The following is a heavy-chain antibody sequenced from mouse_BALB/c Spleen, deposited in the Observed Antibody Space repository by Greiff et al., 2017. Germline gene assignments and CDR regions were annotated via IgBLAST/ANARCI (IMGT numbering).Heavy chain of an antibody. CDR1: GFTFSSFG. V-gene: IGHV5-17*02. J-gene: IGHJ2*01. CDR2: ISSGSSTI. D-gene: IGHD2-3*01. CDR3: ARSMTDY. Sequence: EVKLVESGGGLVQPGGSRKLSCAASGFTFSSFGMHWVRQAPEKGLEWVAYISSGSSTIYYADTVKGRFTISRDNPKNTLFLQMTSLRSEDTAMYYCARSMTDYWGQGTTLTVSS.